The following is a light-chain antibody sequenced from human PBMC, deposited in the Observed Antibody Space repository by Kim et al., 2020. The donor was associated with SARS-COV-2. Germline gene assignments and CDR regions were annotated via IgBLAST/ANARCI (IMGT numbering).Light chain of an antibody. J-gene: IGLJ3*02. CDR1: SNDVGNYNY. CDR2: DVT. Sequence: QSALTQPRSVSGSPGQSVTISCTGTSNDVGNYNYVSWYQQYPGKAPKLMIYDVTKRPSGVPDRFSGSKSGNAGSLTISGLQAEDEADYYCCSYAGSYTWVFGGGTKLTVL. CDR3: CSYAGSYTWV. V-gene: IGLV2-11*01.